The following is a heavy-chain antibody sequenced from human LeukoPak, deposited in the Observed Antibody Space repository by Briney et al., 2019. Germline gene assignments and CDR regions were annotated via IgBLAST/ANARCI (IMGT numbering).Heavy chain of an antibody. D-gene: IGHD5-18*01. CDR3: ARAQIQLWPIDV. CDR2: IKQDGSEK. V-gene: IGHV3-7*01. CDR1: GVTLNTYW. Sequence: GGSLRDSCTASGVTLNTYWMSWVRQALGKGRGWVANIKQDGSEKYFVDSVRGRFTISRDNAKNSLYLQMNSLRAEDTARYYCARAQIQLWPIDVWGKGAPVTVSS. J-gene: IGHJ6*04.